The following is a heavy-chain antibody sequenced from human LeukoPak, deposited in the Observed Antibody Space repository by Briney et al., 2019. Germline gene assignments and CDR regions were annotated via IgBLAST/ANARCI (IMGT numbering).Heavy chain of an antibody. D-gene: IGHD2-15*01. CDR1: GFNFSSYW. CDR3: AREYCSGGSCSDY. CDR2: ISSSSSYI. J-gene: IGHJ4*02. V-gene: IGHV3-21*01. Sequence: PGGSLRLSCAASGFNFSSYWMHWVRQAPGKGLVWVSSISSSSSYIYYADSVKGRFTISRDNAKNSLYLQMNSLRAEDTAVYYCAREYCSGGSCSDYWGQGTLVTVSS.